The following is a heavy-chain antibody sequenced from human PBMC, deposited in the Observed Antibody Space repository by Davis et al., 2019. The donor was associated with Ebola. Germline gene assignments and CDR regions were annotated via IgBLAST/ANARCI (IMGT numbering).Heavy chain of an antibody. CDR2: INWNGGSA. J-gene: IGHJ5*02. V-gene: IGHV3-20*01. CDR3: ARVNAVTGYSRFDA. Sequence: PGGSLRLSCAASGFTFSSYSMSWVRQAPGKGLEWVSGINWNGGSAGYADSVKGRFTISRDNAKNSLYLRMNSLRAEDTAFYHCARVNAVTGYSRFDAWGQGTLVTVFS. CDR1: GFTFSSYS. D-gene: IGHD3-9*01.